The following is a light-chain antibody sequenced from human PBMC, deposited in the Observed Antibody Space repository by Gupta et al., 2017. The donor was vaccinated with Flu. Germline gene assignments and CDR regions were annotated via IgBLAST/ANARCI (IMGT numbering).Light chain of an antibody. V-gene: IGKV1-33*01. J-gene: IGKJ2*01. Sequence: PSSLSASVGDRVTITCQASQDISNYLNWYQQKPGKAPKLLIYDASNLETGVPTRFSGSGSGTDFTFTISSLQPEDIATYYCQQYDNLPYTFSQGTKLEIK. CDR3: QQYDNLPYT. CDR2: DAS. CDR1: QDISNY.